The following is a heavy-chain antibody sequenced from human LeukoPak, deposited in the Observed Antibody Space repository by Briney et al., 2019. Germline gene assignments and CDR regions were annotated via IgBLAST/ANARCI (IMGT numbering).Heavy chain of an antibody. Sequence: SETLSLTCTVSGGSISSSSYCWGWIRQPPGKGLEWIGSIYYSGSTYYNPSLKSQVTISVDTSKNQFSLKLSSVTAADTAVYYCARAGTLLGVSDPWGQGTLVTVSS. CDR3: ARAGTLLGVSDP. CDR1: GGSISSSSYC. J-gene: IGHJ5*02. D-gene: IGHD6-19*01. V-gene: IGHV4-39*01. CDR2: IYYSGST.